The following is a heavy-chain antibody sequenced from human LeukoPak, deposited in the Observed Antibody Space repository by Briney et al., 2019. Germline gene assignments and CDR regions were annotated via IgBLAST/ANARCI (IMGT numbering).Heavy chain of an antibody. V-gene: IGHV4-59*01. J-gene: IGHJ4*02. Sequence: SETLSLTCTVSGGSISSYYWSWIRQPPGKGLEWIGYIYYSGSTNYNPSLKSRVTISVDTSKNQFSLKLSSVTAADTAVYYCAREKLDNRMIDYWGQGTLVTVSS. CDR3: AREKLDNRMIDY. CDR2: IYYSGST. CDR1: GGSISSYY. D-gene: IGHD1-14*01.